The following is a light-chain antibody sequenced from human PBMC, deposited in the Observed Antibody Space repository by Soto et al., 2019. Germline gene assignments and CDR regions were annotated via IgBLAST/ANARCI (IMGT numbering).Light chain of an antibody. J-gene: IGKJ1*01. CDR3: LQDRNYPRT. Sequence: AIQMTQSPSSLSASVGDRVTITCRASQDIRGDLGWYQQKPGKAPKALIYGASNLQSGVPSRFSGSGIGTDFTLTISSLQPEDFATYYCLQDRNYPRTFGQGTKVESK. CDR1: QDIRGD. CDR2: GAS. V-gene: IGKV1-6*01.